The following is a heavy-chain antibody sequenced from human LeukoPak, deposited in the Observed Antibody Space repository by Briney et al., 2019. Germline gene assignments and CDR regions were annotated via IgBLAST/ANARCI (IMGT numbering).Heavy chain of an antibody. V-gene: IGHV3-21*01. CDR1: RFTFSNYW. Sequence: GGSLRLSCAASRFTFSNYWMHWARQAPGKGLVWVSSISSSSSYIYYADSVKGRFTISRDNAKNSLYLQMNSLRAEDTAVYYCAGTLLLWFGELLGEYYYGMDVWGQGTTVTVSS. CDR3: AGTLLLWFGELLGEYYYGMDV. D-gene: IGHD3-10*01. J-gene: IGHJ6*02. CDR2: ISSSSSYI.